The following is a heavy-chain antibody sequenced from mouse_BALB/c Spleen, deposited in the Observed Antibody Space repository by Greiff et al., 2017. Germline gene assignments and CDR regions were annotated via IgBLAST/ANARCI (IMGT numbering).Heavy chain of an antibody. Sequence: VQLKESGPGLVKPSQSLSLTCTVTGYSITSDYAWNWIRQFPGNKLEWMGYISYSGSTSYNPSLKSRISITRDTSKNQFFLQLNSVTTEDTATYYCARRRRYAMDYWGQGTSVTVSS. V-gene: IGHV3-2*02. CDR1: GYSITSDYA. CDR3: ARRRRYAMDY. J-gene: IGHJ4*01. CDR2: ISYSGST.